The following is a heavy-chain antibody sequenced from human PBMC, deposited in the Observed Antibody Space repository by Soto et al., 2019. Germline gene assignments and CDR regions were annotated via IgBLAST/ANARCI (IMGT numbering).Heavy chain of an antibody. J-gene: IGHJ4*02. CDR1: GFTFSTYV. V-gene: IGHV3-33*01. CDR3: ARRERSYFDY. Sequence: QVQLVESGGGVVQPGRSLRLSCAASGFTFSTYVLHWVRQAPGKGLEWVAIIWYDASNKYYVDSVKGRFTISRDNSKNTLYLEMNSLRAEDTAVYYCARRERSYFDYWAREPWSPSPQ. CDR2: IWYDASNK.